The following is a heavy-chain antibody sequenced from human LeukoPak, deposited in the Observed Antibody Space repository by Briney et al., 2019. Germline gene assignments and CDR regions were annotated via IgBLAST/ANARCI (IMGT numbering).Heavy chain of an antibody. CDR2: ISYSGST. J-gene: IGHJ3*02. CDR3: ARAMEDDAFDI. CDR1: GGSISSYY. D-gene: IGHD3-10*01. Sequence: SETLSLTCSVSGGSISSYYWSWIRQPPGKGLEWIGYISYSGSTNYNPSLKSRVTISVDTSKNQFALKLSSVTAADTAVYYCARAMEDDAFDIWGQGTMVTVSS. V-gene: IGHV4-59*01.